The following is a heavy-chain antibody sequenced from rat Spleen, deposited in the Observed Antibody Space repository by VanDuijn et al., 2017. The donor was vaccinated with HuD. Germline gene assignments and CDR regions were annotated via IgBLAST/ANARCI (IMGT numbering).Heavy chain of an antibody. D-gene: IGHD1-1*01. CDR1: GSSLTSYH. Sequence: QVQLKESGPGLVQPSQTLSLTCTVSGSSLTSYHVSWIRQTPGKGLDWMGVIWTGGGTAYNSLLKSRLSISRDISKSQVFLKMNSLQPEDTGTYYCARSGTVVTFDYWGQGVMVTVSS. CDR3: ARSGTVVTFDY. CDR2: IWTGGGT. J-gene: IGHJ2*01. V-gene: IGHV2-43*01.